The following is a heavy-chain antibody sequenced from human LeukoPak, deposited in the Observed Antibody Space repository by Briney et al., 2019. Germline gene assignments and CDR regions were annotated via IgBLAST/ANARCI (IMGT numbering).Heavy chain of an antibody. CDR2: INHSGST. D-gene: IGHD6-13*01. CDR1: GGSFSGNY. V-gene: IGHV4-34*01. CDR3: AKEGAAPGPDFDY. J-gene: IGHJ4*02. Sequence: SETLSLTCAVYGGSFSGNYWSWIRQPPGKGLEWIGEINHSGSTNYNPSLESRVTMSVDTSKNQFSLNLKSVTAADTAVYYCAKEGAAPGPDFDYWGQGILVIVSS.